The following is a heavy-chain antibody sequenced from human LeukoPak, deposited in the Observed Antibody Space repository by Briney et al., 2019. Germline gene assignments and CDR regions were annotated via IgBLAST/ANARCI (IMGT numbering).Heavy chain of an antibody. CDR2: INPNSGGT. V-gene: IGHV1-2*02. Sequence: ASVKVSRKASGYTFTGYYMHWVRQAPGQGLEWMGWINPNSGGTNYAQKFQGRVTMTRDTSISTAHMELSRLRYDDTAMYYCARVVYDSSGYSYDYWGQGTLVTVSS. CDR3: ARVVYDSSGYSYDY. CDR1: GYTFTGYY. J-gene: IGHJ4*02. D-gene: IGHD3-22*01.